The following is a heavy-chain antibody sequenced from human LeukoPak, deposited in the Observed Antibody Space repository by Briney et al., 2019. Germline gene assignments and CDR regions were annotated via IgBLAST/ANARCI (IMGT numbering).Heavy chain of an antibody. V-gene: IGHV3-53*01. J-gene: IGHJ3*01. CDR2: IYSGGST. CDR3: TRDTYDL. CDR1: GFTVSSKC. Sequence: PGGSLRLSCAASGFTVSSKCMSWVRQAPGKGLEWVSVIYSGGSTYYADSVKGRFTISRDNSKNTLYLQMNSLRAEDTAMYYCTRDTYDLWGQGTMVTVSS.